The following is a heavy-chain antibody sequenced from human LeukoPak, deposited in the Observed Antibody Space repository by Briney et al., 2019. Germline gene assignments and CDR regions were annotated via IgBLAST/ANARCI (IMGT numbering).Heavy chain of an antibody. J-gene: IGHJ4*02. V-gene: IGHV3-9*01. Sequence: GGSLRLSCAASGFTFDDYAMHWVRQAPGKGLEWVSGISWNSGSIGYADSVKGRFTISRDNSKNTLYLQMNSLRAEDTAVYYCAFQRDPVDYWGQGTLVTVSS. CDR3: AFQRDPVDY. CDR2: ISWNSGSI. CDR1: GFTFDDYA.